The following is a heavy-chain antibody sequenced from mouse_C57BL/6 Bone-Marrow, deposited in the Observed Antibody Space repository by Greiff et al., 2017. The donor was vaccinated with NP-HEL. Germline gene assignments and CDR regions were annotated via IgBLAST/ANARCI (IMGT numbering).Heavy chain of an antibody. Sequence: QVQLQQPGAELVRPGTSVKLSCKASGYTFTSYWMHWVKQRPGQGLEWIGVIDPSDSYTNYNQKFKGKATLTVDTSSSTAYMQLSSLTSEDSAVYYCARSHYSNYDAMDYWGQGTSVTVSS. V-gene: IGHV1-59*01. CDR2: IDPSDSYT. CDR1: GYTFTSYW. D-gene: IGHD2-5*01. CDR3: ARSHYSNYDAMDY. J-gene: IGHJ4*01.